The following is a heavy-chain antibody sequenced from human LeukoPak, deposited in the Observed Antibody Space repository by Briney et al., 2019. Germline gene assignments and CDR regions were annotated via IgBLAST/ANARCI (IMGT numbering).Heavy chain of an antibody. CDR3: AKTSLVEENDY. Sequence: GGSLRLSCAASGFTFSSYAMNWVRQAPGKGLEWVSGIGGDGVVTYYAGSVKGRFTISRDNSEDTLYLQMNSLKAEDTAVYYCAKTSLVEENDYWGQGTLVTVSS. J-gene: IGHJ4*02. V-gene: IGHV3-23*01. CDR2: IGGDGVVT. CDR1: GFTFSSYA.